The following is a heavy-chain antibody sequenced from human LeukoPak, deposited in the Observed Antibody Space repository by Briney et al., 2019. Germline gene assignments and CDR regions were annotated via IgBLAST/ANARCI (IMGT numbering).Heavy chain of an antibody. CDR2: ISSSSSYI. Sequence: PGGSLRLSCAASGFTFSSYRMTWVRQAPGKGLEWVSSISSSSSYIYYADSVKGRFTISRDNAKNSLYLQMNSLRAEDTAVYYCARGSSSSSLPADYWGQGTLVTVSS. CDR1: GFTFSSYR. CDR3: ARGSSSSSLPADY. V-gene: IGHV3-21*01. D-gene: IGHD6-6*01. J-gene: IGHJ4*02.